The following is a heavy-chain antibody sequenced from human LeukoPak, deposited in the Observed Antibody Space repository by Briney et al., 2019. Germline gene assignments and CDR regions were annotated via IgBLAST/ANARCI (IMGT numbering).Heavy chain of an antibody. Sequence: GGSLRLSCAASGFTFSSYAMSWVRQAPGKWLEWVSAISGSGGSTYYADSVKGRFTISRDNSKNTLYLQMNSLRAEDTAVYYCAKEARYGSGSSYYYYYMDVWGKGTTVTVSS. D-gene: IGHD3-10*01. CDR3: AKEARYGSGSSYYYYYMDV. CDR1: GFTFSSYA. V-gene: IGHV3-23*01. CDR2: ISGSGGST. J-gene: IGHJ6*03.